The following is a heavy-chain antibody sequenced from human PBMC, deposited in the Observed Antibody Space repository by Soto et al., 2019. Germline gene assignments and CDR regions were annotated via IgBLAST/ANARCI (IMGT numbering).Heavy chain of an antibody. CDR3: ARTTGYSSSWPYAFDI. J-gene: IGHJ3*02. CDR2: IYWNDDK. D-gene: IGHD6-13*01. CDR1: GFSLSTSGVG. V-gene: IGHV2-5*01. Sequence: SGPTLVNPTQTLTLTCTFSGFSLSTSGVGVGWIRQPPGKALEWLALIYWNDDKRYSPSLKSRLTITKDTSKNQVVLTMTNMDPVDTATYYCARTTGYSSSWPYAFDIWGQGTMVTVSS.